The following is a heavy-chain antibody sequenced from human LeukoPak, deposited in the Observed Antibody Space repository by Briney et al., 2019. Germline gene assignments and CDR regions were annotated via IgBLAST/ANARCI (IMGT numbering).Heavy chain of an antibody. J-gene: IGHJ4*02. CDR2: VYYSGTT. CDR3: ARGTLYRGWSYYLDF. D-gene: IGHD6-19*01. Sequence: PSETLSLTCSVSGDSISLSFYYWGWIRQPPGKALEWIGSVYYSGTTSYNPSLKSRVTISVDMPKNHFSLRLRSVTAADTAMYYCARGTLYRGWSYYLDFWGQGSQVTVSS. V-gene: IGHV4-39*07. CDR1: GDSISLSFYY.